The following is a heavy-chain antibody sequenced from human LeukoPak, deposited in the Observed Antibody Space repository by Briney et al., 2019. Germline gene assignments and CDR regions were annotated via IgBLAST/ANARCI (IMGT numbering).Heavy chain of an antibody. J-gene: IGHJ4*02. Sequence: PGGSLRLSCAASGFTFSSYAMSWVRQAPGKGLEWVSAISGSGGSTYYADSVKGRFTISRDNSKSTLYLQVNSLRAEDTAVYYCAKAASDRQGLFDYWGQGTLVTVSS. V-gene: IGHV3-23*01. CDR3: AKAASDRQGLFDY. D-gene: IGHD3-22*01. CDR2: ISGSGGST. CDR1: GFTFSSYA.